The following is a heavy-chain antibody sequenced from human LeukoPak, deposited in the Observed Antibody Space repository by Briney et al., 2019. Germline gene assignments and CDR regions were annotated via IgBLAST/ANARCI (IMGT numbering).Heavy chain of an antibody. D-gene: IGHD3-9*01. CDR2: IYYSGST. J-gene: IGHJ3*02. Sequence: PSETLSPTCTVSGGSISSYYWSWIRQPPGKGLEWIGYIYYSGSTNYNPSLKSRVTISVDTSKNQFSLKLSSVTAADTAVYYCAREGVGYYDILTGYYKPSDAFDIWGQGTMVTVSS. CDR1: GGSISSYY. CDR3: AREGVGYYDILTGYYKPSDAFDI. V-gene: IGHV4-59*01.